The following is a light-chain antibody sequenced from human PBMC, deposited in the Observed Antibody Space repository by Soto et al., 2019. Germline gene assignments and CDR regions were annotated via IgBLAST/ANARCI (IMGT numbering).Light chain of an antibody. CDR1: SGHSSYA. Sequence: QPVLTQSPSASASLGASVKFTCTLSSGHSSYAIAWHQQQPEKGPRYLMKLNSDGSHSKGDGIPDRFSGSSSGAERYLTISSLQSEDEADYYCQTWGTGIWVFGGGTKLT. V-gene: IGLV4-69*01. J-gene: IGLJ3*02. CDR3: QTWGTGIWV. CDR2: LNSDGSH.